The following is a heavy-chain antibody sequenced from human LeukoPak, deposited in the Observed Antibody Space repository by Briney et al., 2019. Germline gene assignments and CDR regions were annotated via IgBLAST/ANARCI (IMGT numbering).Heavy chain of an antibody. D-gene: IGHD1-1*01. CDR2: VHYSGDT. Sequence: SETLSLTCTVSGGSISGFFWSWIRQPPGEGLEWIASVHYSGDTKYNPSLKSRVSLSFDTSKQQFSLRLSSVTAADTAVYYCARDLELERNRWNYFESWGQGTLVTVSS. J-gene: IGHJ4*02. CDR1: GGSISGFF. CDR3: ARDLELERNRWNYFES. V-gene: IGHV4-59*01.